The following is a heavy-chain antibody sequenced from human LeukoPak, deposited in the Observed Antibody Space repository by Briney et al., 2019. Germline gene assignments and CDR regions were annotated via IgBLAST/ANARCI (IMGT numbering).Heavy chain of an antibody. D-gene: IGHD3-10*01. Sequence: GGSLRLSCAASGFTFSSYGMHWVRQAPGKGLEWVAFIRYDGSNKYYADSVKGRFTISRDNSKNTLYLQMNSLRAEDTAVYYCAKDRDTMVRGVIITLIYYFDYWGQGTVVTVSS. CDR1: GFTFSSYG. V-gene: IGHV3-30*02. CDR3: AKDRDTMVRGVIITLIYYFDY. CDR2: IRYDGSNK. J-gene: IGHJ4*02.